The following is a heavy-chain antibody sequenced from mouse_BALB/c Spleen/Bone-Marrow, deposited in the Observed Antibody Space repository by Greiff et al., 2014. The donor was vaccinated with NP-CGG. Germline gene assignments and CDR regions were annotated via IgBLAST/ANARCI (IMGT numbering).Heavy chain of an antibody. J-gene: IGHJ4*01. D-gene: IGHD4-1*01. CDR1: GFTFSSYG. CDR3: ARRGNWDGRAAMDY. CDR2: INSGGVNT. Sequence: VQLKESGGDLVKPGGSLKLSCAASGFTFSSYGMSWVRQTPDKRLEWVATINSGGVNTYYIDSVKGRFTISRDNAKNTLYLQMCSLKSEDTAMYHCARRGNWDGRAAMDYWGQGTSVTVSS. V-gene: IGHV5-6*01.